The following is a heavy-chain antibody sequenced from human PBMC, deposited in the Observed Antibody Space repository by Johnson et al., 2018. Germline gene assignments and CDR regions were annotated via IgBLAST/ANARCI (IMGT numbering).Heavy chain of an antibody. CDR3: AKDLDSGMVTSTAFDI. D-gene: IGHD3/OR15-3a*01. CDR1: GFTFSSYA. CDR2: IRGSGDTT. V-gene: IGHV3-23*04. Sequence: VQLVQSGGGLVQXGGSLRLSCAASGFTFSSYAMSWVRQAPGQGLEWVSSIRGSGDTTFYANSVKGRFTLSRDNSKNTLFLQMNSLRAEDTAGYYGAKDLDSGMVTSTAFDIWGQGTVVTVSA. J-gene: IGHJ3*02.